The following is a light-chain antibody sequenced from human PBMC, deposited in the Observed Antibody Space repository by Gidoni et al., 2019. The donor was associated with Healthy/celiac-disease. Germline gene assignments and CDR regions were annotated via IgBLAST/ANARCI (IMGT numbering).Light chain of an antibody. CDR2: WAS. V-gene: IGKV4-1*01. CDR3: QQYYSTPWT. CDR1: QSVLYSSNNSNY. J-gene: IGKJ1*01. Sequence: DIVMTQSPASLAVSLGERATINCKSSQSVLYSSNNSNYLAWYQQKPGQPPKLLIYWASTRESGVPERFSGSGSGTDFTLTISSLQAEDVAVYYCQQYYSTPWTFGQGTKVEIK.